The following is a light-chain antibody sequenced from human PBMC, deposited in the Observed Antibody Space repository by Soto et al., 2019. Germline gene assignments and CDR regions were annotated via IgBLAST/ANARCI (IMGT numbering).Light chain of an antibody. CDR3: SLYTSSTFYV. V-gene: IGLV2-8*01. CDR2: EVT. CDR1: TGDIGAFNY. J-gene: IGLJ1*01. Sequence: QSALTQPPSASGSPGQSVTISCTGTTGDIGAFNYVSWYQQRPGKAPKLIIYEVTRRPSGVPDRFSGSKSGNTASLTISGLQAEDEADYYCSLYTSSTFYVFGTGTKVTVL.